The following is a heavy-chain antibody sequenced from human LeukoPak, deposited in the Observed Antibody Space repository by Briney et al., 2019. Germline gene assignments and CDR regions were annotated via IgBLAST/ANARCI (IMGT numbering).Heavy chain of an antibody. CDR2: IYYSGRT. CDR1: GGSITSGGYF. J-gene: IGHJ6*03. D-gene: IGHD1-26*01. V-gene: IGHV4-31*03. CDR3: ARVDPDSSGNYYYYMDV. Sequence: SETLSLTCTVSGGSITSGGYFWSWIRQHPGKGLEWIGYIYYSGRTYYNPSLKSRVTISLDTSESQFSLKLSSVTAADTAVYYCARVDPDSSGNYYYYMDVWGKGTTVTVSS.